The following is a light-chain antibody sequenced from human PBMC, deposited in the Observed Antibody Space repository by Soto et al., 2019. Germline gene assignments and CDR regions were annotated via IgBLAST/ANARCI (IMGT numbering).Light chain of an antibody. Sequence: DIQMTQSPSTLSASVGDRVTITCRASQNINNWLAWYQQKPGKAPKLLIYKASSLESGVPSRFSGSGSGTQFTLTISSLQPDYFATYYCQQYNSYHTFGRGTKLEIK. CDR2: KAS. J-gene: IGKJ2*01. CDR3: QQYNSYHT. V-gene: IGKV1-5*03. CDR1: QNINNW.